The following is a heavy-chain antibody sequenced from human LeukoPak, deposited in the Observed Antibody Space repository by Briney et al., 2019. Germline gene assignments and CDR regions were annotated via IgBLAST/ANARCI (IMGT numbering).Heavy chain of an antibody. Sequence: GGSLRLSCAASGFTFSSHWMHWVRQAPGKGLEWVSYISSSSSYIYHADSVKGRFTISRDNAQNSLYLQMNSLRAEDTAVYYCARDPGNWYFDLWGRGTLVTVSS. J-gene: IGHJ2*01. V-gene: IGHV3-21*01. CDR3: ARDPGNWYFDL. CDR1: GFTFSSHW. D-gene: IGHD3-10*01. CDR2: ISSSSSYI.